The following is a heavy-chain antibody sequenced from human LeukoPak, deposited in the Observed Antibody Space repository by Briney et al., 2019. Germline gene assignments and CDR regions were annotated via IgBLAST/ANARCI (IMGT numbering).Heavy chain of an antibody. CDR1: GGSISSSSYY. V-gene: IGHV4-39*01. CDR2: IYYSGST. D-gene: IGHD6-6*01. J-gene: IGHJ5*02. CDR3: ARHAWGSSVPHWFDP. Sequence: PSETLSLTCTVSGGSISSSSYYWGWIRQPPGKGLEWIGSIYYSGSTYYNPSLKSRVTISVDTSKNQFSLKLSSVTAEDTAVYYCARHAWGSSVPHWFDPWGQGTLVTVSS.